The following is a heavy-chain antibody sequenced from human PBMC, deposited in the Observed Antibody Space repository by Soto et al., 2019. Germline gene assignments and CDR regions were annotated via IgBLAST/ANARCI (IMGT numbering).Heavy chain of an antibody. J-gene: IGHJ3*02. CDR3: SQAIVFTGGDVFDI. Sequence: QVRLQEWGPGLVKPSQTLSLQCSVSGGSITTGSRYWRWIRQLPGKGRVWIGDIYYSGNTYSNSFMKSRVNVAVEAAKNQLSLKLSSVTAADTAVYYCSQAIVFTGGDVFDIWAQGRLVTVSS. CDR1: GGSITTGSRY. CDR2: IYYSGNT. V-gene: IGHV4-31*02. D-gene: IGHD1-1*01.